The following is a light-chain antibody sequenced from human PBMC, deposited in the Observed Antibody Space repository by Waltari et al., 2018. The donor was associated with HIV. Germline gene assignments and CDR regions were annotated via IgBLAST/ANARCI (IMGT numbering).Light chain of an antibody. J-gene: IGKJ3*01. V-gene: IGKV1-39*01. CDR1: QNINTY. Sequence: DIQMTQSPSSLSASIGDRVTIACRASQNINTYLNWYQQKPGKAPRALISTATTLHSGVPSRFSGSGSGTDFTLTITDLQPEDFATYFYQQSYTSPTFGPGTTVDLK. CDR3: QQSYTSPT. CDR2: TAT.